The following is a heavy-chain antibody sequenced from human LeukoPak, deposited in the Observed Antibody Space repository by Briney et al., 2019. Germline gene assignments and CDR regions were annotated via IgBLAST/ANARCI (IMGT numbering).Heavy chain of an antibody. CDR1: GFTFSSYG. D-gene: IGHD6-6*01. CDR2: ISYDGSNK. CDR3: ARGVHREYSSSPTVLNFDY. Sequence: GGSLRLSCAASGFTFSSYGMHWVRQAPGKGLEWVAIISYDGSNKYYADSVKGRFTISRDNSKNTLYLQMNSLRSEDTAVYYCARGVHREYSSSPTVLNFDYWGQGTLVTVSS. V-gene: IGHV3-30*03. J-gene: IGHJ4*02.